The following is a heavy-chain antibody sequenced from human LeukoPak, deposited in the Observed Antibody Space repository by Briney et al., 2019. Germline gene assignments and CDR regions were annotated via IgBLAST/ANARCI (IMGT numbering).Heavy chain of an antibody. V-gene: IGHV1-2*02. CDR2: NNPKSGDT. CDR1: GYTFTDYH. D-gene: IGHD5-18*01. J-gene: IGHJ4*02. CDR3: VYRGDTYAYDH. Sequence: ASVKVSCKASGYTFTDYHIHWVRQAPGQGLEWMGWNNPKSGDTNYAQSFKGRVTLTRDASISTAYMDVNRLIFDDTAIYYCVYRGDTYAYDHWGQGSLVTVSS.